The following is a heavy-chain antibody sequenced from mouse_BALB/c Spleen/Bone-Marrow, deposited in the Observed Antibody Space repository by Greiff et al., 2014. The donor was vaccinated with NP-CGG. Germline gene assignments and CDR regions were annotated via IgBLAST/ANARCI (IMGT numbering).Heavy chain of an antibody. Sequence: VQLQQSGAELARPGASVKMSCKASAYTFTDYTVHWVKQRPGQGLEWIGYINPSSGYTNYNQIFKDKATLTADKSSSIAYMQLSSLTSGDSAVYYCARRGTFRATSYAMDYWGQGNSVTVSS. J-gene: IGHJ4*01. CDR3: ARRGTFRATSYAMDY. V-gene: IGHV1-4*01. CDR2: INPSSGYT. D-gene: IGHD3-1*01. CDR1: AYTFTDYT.